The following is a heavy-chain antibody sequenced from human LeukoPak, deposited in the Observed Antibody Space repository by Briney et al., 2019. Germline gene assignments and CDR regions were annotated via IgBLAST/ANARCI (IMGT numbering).Heavy chain of an antibody. Sequence: PGGSLRLSCAASGFTFSSYEMNWVRQAPGKGLEWVSYISSSGSTIYYADSVKGRFTISRDNAKNSLHLQMNSLRAEDTAVYYCAREPLSRSSGGAFDIWGQGTMVTVSS. CDR2: ISSSGSTI. CDR3: AREPLSRSSGGAFDI. V-gene: IGHV3-48*03. D-gene: IGHD6-25*01. CDR1: GFTFSSYE. J-gene: IGHJ3*02.